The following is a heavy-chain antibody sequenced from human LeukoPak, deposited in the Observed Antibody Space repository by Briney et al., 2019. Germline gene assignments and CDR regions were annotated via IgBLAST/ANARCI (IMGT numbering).Heavy chain of an antibody. CDR1: GGTFSSYA. CDR3: ASGYCSGGSCYPGYYLDY. D-gene: IGHD2-15*01. V-gene: IGHV1-69*05. Sequence: ASVKVSCKASGGTFSSYAISGVRQAPGQGLEWMGRIIPIFGTANYAQKFQGRVTITTDESTSTAYMELSRHRSEDTAVYYCASGYCSGGSCYPGYYLDYWGQGTLVTVSS. CDR2: IIPIFGTA. J-gene: IGHJ4*02.